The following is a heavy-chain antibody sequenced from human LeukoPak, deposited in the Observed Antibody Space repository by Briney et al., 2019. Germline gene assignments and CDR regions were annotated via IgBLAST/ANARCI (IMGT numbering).Heavy chain of an antibody. CDR1: GFTVDDYA. J-gene: IGHJ6*02. V-gene: IGHV3-9*01. CDR2: ISWNRNNI. D-gene: IGHD3-16*01. CDR3: AKGITASTYYGMDV. Sequence: PGRSLRLSCAASGFTVDDYAMHWVRQAPGKGLEWVSGISWNRNNIGYADSVKGRFTISRDNAKNSLYLQMNSLRAEDTALYYCAKGITASTYYGMDVWGQGTTVTVSS.